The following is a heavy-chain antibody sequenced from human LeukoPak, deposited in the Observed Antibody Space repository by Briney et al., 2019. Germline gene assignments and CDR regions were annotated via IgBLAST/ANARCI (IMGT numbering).Heavy chain of an antibody. J-gene: IGHJ4*02. V-gene: IGHV1-46*03. D-gene: IGHD3-22*01. CDR1: GYTFTSYY. CDR3: ASSGYSLDLFDY. Sequence: ASVKVSCKASGYTFTSYYMHWVRQAPGQGLEWMGTINPSGGSTSYAQKFQGRVTMTRDTSTSTVYMELSSLRSEDTAVYYCASSGYSLDLFDYWGQGTLVTVSS. CDR2: INPSGGST.